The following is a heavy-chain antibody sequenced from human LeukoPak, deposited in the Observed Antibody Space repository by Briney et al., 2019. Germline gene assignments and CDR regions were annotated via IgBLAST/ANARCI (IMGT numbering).Heavy chain of an antibody. CDR1: GFTFSNYE. Sequence: PGGSLRLSCAASGFTFSNYEMNWVRQAPGKGLEWVSYISSSGSTIYYGDSVKGRFTISRDNAKNSLYLQMNSLRAEDTAVYYCARDDYGGLDYWGQGTLVTVSS. CDR3: ARDDYGGLDY. V-gene: IGHV3-48*03. D-gene: IGHD4-23*01. J-gene: IGHJ4*02. CDR2: ISSSGSTI.